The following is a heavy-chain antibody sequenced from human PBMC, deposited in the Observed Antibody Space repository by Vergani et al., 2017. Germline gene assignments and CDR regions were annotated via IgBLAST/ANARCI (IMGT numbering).Heavy chain of an antibody. J-gene: IGHJ2*01. CDR1: GGSISSSSYY. CDR3: ARRAGSGWLWYFDL. V-gene: IGHV4-39*02. D-gene: IGHD6-19*01. CDR2: IYYSGST. Sequence: QLQLQESGPGLVKPSETLSLTCTVSGGSISSSSYYWGWIRQPPGKGLEWIGSIYYSGSTYYNPSLKSRVTISVDTSKNHFSLKLSSVTAADTAVYFCARRAGSGWLWYFDLWGRGTLVTVSS.